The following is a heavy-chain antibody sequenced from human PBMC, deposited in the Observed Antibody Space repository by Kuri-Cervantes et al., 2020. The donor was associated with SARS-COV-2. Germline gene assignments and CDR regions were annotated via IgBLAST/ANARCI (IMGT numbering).Heavy chain of an antibody. CDR2: INPNSGGT. Sequence: ASVKVSCKASGYTFTGYYMHWVRQAPGQGLEWMGWINPNSGGTNYAQKFQGWVTMTRDTSISTAYMELRSLRSDDTAVYYCARDGDCSSTSCRRFFKVYYYYYGMDVWGQGTMVTVSS. J-gene: IGHJ6*02. V-gene: IGHV1-2*04. CDR1: GYTFTGYY. D-gene: IGHD2-2*01. CDR3: ARDGDCSSTSCRRFFKVYYYYYGMDV.